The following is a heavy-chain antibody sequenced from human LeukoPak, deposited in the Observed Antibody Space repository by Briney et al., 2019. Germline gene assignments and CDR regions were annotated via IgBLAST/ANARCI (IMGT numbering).Heavy chain of an antibody. CDR1: GFTFGNYA. V-gene: IGHV3-49*04. CDR2: IRTKAYGGTT. D-gene: IGHD2-2*01. J-gene: IGHJ3*02. Sequence: GGSLRLSCTASGFTFGNYAMSWVRRAPGKGLEWVGFIRTKAYGGTTEYAASVKGRFTISRDDSKSIAYLQMNSLKTEDTAVYYCTSSSTSWGAFDIWGQGTMVTVFS. CDR3: TSSSTSWGAFDI.